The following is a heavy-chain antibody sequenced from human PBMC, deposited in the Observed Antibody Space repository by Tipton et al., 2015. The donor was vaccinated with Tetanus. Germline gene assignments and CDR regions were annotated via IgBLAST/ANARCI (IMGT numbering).Heavy chain of an antibody. J-gene: IGHJ5*02. CDR2: IYYSGST. V-gene: IGHV4-31*03. CDR3: ARDQGGGRVVRLNWFDP. Sequence: TLSLTCTVSGESISGSPFFWNWIRQQRGKGPEWIGYIYYSGSTFYNPSFKSRVTISVDTSKNQFSLNMTSVTAADTAVYYCARDQGGGRVVRLNWFDPWGQGTLVTVSS. CDR1: GESISGSPFF. D-gene: IGHD6-6*01.